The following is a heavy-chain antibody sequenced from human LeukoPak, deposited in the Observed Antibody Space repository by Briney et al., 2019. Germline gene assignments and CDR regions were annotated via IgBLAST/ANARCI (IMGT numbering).Heavy chain of an antibody. V-gene: IGHV1-2*02. CDR3: ARDPSNSGYDYLYYFDY. Sequence: GASVKVSCKASGYTFTGYYILWVRQAPGQGLEWMGWVNANSGGTNYAQKFQGRVTMTRDMSISTAYMELSRLRSDDTAVYYCARDPSNSGYDYLYYFDYWGQGTLVTVSS. J-gene: IGHJ4*02. CDR1: GYTFTGYY. CDR2: VNANSGGT. D-gene: IGHD5-12*01.